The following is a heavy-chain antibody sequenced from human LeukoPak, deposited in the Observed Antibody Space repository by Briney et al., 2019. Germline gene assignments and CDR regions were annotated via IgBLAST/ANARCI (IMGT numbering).Heavy chain of an antibody. V-gene: IGHV3-11*04. CDR2: ISNSGDIT. CDR1: GFTFTDHY. D-gene: IGHD1-14*01. CDR3: ARETGGTKSFDY. J-gene: IGHJ4*02. Sequence: GGSLRLSCAASGFTFTDHYMSWVRQAPGKGLEWVSYISNSGDITYYADSVKGRFTVSRDNAKNSLYLQMNSLRAEGTAVYYCARETGGTKSFDYWGQGTLVTVSS.